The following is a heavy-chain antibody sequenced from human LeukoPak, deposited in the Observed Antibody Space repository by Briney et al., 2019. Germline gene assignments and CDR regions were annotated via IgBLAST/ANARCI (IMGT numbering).Heavy chain of an antibody. D-gene: IGHD3-22*01. J-gene: IGHJ4*02. V-gene: IGHV4-59*08. CDR2: IYNSGST. CDR3: ARGNTWLTSK. CDR1: GGSISSYC. Sequence: SETLSLTCTVSGGSISSYCWSWIRQPPGKGVEWIGNIYNSGSTNYNPSLKSRVTISVDTSKNQFSLKLTSVTATDTAFYYCARGNTWLTSKWGQGTLVTVSS.